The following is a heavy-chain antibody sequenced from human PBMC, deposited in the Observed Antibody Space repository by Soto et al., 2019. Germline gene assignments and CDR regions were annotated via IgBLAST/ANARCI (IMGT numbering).Heavy chain of an antibody. CDR2: IKADGSEK. V-gene: IGHV3-7*01. Sequence: PGGSLRLSCAGSGFTFSNHWMNWVRQAPGKGLEWVDNIKADGSEKYYVDSVKGRFTISIDNAKNSLYLQMNSLRAEDTAVYYCARARGVYXWGQVTLVTVSX. CDR1: GFTFSNHW. J-gene: IGHJ4*02. D-gene: IGHD3-16*01. CDR3: ARARGVYX.